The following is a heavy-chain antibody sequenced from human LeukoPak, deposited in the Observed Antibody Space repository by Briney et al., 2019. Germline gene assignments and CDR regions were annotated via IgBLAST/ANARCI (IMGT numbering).Heavy chain of an antibody. V-gene: IGHV3-15*01. CDR3: AQLSRGY. CDR1: GFSLSDAW. D-gene: IGHD2-15*01. CDR2: MKPRGTT. J-gene: IGHJ4*02. Sequence: PGGSLRLSCAASGFSLSDAWMSWVRQAPGKGLECVGRMKPRGTTEDGAPMNDRFIVSRDDSKNTLYLQKNSLKAEDTGLYYCAQLSRGYWGQGAQVTVSS.